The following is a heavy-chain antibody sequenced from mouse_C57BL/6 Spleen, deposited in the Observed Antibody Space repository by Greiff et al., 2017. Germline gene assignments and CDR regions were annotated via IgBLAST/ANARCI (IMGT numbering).Heavy chain of an antibody. CDR1: GFNIKDYY. Sequence: VQLKQSGAELVRPGASVKLSCTASGFNIKDYYMHWVKQRPEQGLEWIGRIDPEDGDTEYAPKFQGKATMTADTSSNTAYLQLSSLTSEDTAVYYCSRGWPTTGFAYWGQGTLVTVSA. V-gene: IGHV14-1*01. CDR2: IDPEDGDT. D-gene: IGHD1-1*01. J-gene: IGHJ3*01. CDR3: SRGWPTTGFAY.